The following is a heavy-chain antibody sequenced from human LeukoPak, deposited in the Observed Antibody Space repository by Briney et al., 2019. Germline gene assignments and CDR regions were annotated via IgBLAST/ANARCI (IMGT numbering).Heavy chain of an antibody. J-gene: IGHJ5*02. D-gene: IGHD1-7*01. CDR3: TTDRKELENH. CDR1: GFSFSSAW. Sequence: GGSLRLSCAGSGFSFSSAWMTWVRQAPGNGLERVGRIRANAEGGTADYAAPVKGRFTISRDDSENTLYLQMSSLKIEDTATYYCTTDRKELENHWGQGTLVTASS. V-gene: IGHV3-15*01. CDR2: IRANAEGGTA.